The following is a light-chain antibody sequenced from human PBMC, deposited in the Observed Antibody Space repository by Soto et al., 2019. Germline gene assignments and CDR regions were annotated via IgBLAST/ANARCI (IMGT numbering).Light chain of an antibody. V-gene: IGKV1-39*01. J-gene: IGKJ2*01. CDR1: QSVSSY. CDR2: AAS. Sequence: DIQMTQSPSSLSASVGDRVTITCRTSQSVSSYLNWYQQKPGKAPNLLIFAASSQQSGVPSRFSGSGSGTDFTLTVNSLQPEDFATYYCQQSYTYPHTFGQGTKVDIK. CDR3: QQSYTYPHT.